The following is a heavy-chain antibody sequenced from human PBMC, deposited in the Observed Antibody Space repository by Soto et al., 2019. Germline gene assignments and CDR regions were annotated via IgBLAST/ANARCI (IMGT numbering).Heavy chain of an antibody. CDR2: IYPGDSDT. D-gene: IGHD4-4*01. CDR1: GYSFTSYW. J-gene: IGHJ6*03. CDR3: ASWGYSNAARVSYYMDV. Sequence: GESLKISCKGSGYSFTSYWIGWVRQMPGKGLEWMGIIYPGDSDTRYSPSFQGQVTISADKSISTAYLQWSSLKASDTAMYYCASWGYSNAARVSYYMDVWGKGTTVTVSS. V-gene: IGHV5-51*01.